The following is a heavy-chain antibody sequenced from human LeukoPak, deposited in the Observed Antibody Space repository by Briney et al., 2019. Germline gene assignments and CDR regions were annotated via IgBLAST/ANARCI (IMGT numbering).Heavy chain of an antibody. CDR1: GFTSSSYW. J-gene: IGHJ4*02. V-gene: IGHV3-7*01. CDR3: ARDRGSSGWYEFDY. D-gene: IGHD6-19*01. Sequence: PGGSLRLSCAASGFTSSSYWMSWVRQAPGKGLEWMANIKQDGSEKYYVDSVKGRFTISRDNAKNSLYLQMNSLRAEDTAVYYCARDRGSSGWYEFDYWGQGTLVTVSS. CDR2: IKQDGSEK.